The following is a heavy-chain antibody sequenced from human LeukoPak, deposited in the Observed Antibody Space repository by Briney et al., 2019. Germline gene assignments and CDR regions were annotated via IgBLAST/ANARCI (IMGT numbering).Heavy chain of an antibody. J-gene: IGHJ3*02. CDR3: AKQLYSSGWYGAFDI. CDR2: ISGSGGST. V-gene: IGHV3-23*01. CDR1: GFTFSSYA. Sequence: GGSLRLSCAASGFTFSSYAMSWVRQAPGKGLEWVSAISGSGGSTYYADSVKGRFTISRDNAKNSLYLQMNSLRAEDTALYYCAKQLYSSGWYGAFDIWGQGTMVTVSS. D-gene: IGHD6-19*01.